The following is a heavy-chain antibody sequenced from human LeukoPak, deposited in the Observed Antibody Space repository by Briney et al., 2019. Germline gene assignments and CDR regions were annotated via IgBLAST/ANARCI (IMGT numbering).Heavy chain of an antibody. CDR2: ISVGRGDS. J-gene: IGHJ3*01. CDR1: GYTFISYT. CDR3: ARERGIRDAFDF. V-gene: IGHV1-3*03. D-gene: IGHD1-14*01. Sequence: VSVKVSCKASGYTFISYTIHWVRQAPGQGLEWMGWISVGRGDSKCSQEFQGRVTLTRDTSATTAYLEVSSLRPEDMAVYYCARERGIRDAFDFWGQGTMVTVSS.